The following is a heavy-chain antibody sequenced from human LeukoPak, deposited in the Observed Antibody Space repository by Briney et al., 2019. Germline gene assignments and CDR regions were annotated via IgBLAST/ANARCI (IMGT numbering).Heavy chain of an antibody. V-gene: IGHV4-39*01. D-gene: IGHD6-13*01. J-gene: IGHJ4*02. CDR3: ASLAGTASAGYY. CDR2: IYYSGGT. CDR1: GGSITTGTYY. Sequence: PSEALSLTCTDPGGSITTGTYYGGSIRQPPGKGLEWIGSIYYSGGTDYNPSLKSRVTISVDTSKNQFSLKLSSVTAADTAVYYCASLAGTASAGYYWGQGTLVTVSS.